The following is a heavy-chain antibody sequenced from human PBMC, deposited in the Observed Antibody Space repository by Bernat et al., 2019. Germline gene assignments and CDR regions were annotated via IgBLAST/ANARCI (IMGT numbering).Heavy chain of an antibody. D-gene: IGHD2-15*01. J-gene: IGHJ2*01. CDR2: IYYSGST. V-gene: IGHV4-39*01. CDR3: ASTPMLYWYFDL. Sequence: QLQLQESGPGLVKPSETLSLTCTVSGGSISSSSYYWGWIRQPPGKGLEWIGSIYYSGSTYYNPSLKSRVTISVDTSKNQFSLKLSSVTAAATAVYYCASTPMLYWYFDLWGRGTLVTVSS. CDR1: GGSISSSSYY.